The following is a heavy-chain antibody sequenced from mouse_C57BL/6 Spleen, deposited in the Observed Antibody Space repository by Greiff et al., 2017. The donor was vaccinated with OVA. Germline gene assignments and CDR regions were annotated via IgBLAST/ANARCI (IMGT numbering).Heavy chain of an antibody. CDR1: GYTFTSYW. Sequence: QVQLQQPGAELVMPGASVKLSCKASGYTFTSYWMHWVKQRPGQGLEWIGEIDPSDSYTNYNQKFKGKSTLTVDKSSSTAYMQLSSLTSEDSAVYCCARADGYRYFDDWGQGTTLTVSS. V-gene: IGHV1-69*01. D-gene: IGHD2-3*01. CDR2: IDPSDSYT. CDR3: ARADGYRYFDD. J-gene: IGHJ2*01.